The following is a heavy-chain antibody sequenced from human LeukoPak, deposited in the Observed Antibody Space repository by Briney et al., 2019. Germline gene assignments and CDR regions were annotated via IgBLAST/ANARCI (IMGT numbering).Heavy chain of an antibody. D-gene: IGHD3-22*01. CDR3: VRDYYDSSGYYGVDY. J-gene: IGHJ4*02. CDR1: GFTFSNYA. Sequence: GGSLRLSCAASGFTFSNYAMSWVRQAPGKGLEWVSVISGSGATTHYADSVKGRFTISRDNSKNTLYLQKNSLRAEDTAGYYCVRDYYDSSGYYGVDYWGQGTLVTVSS. V-gene: IGHV3-23*01. CDR2: ISGSGATT.